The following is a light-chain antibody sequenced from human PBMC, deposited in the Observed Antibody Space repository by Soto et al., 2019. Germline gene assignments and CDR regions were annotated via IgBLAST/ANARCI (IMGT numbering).Light chain of an antibody. CDR3: QQYGSSPYT. V-gene: IGKV3-20*01. CDR2: GAS. Sequence: EIVVTPSPGTLSLSPGERATLSCRASQSVSSSYLAWYQQKPGQAPRLLIYGASSRATGIPDRFSGSGSGTDFTLPISRLEPEDFAVYYCQQYGSSPYTFGQGTKLEIK. CDR1: QSVSSSY. J-gene: IGKJ2*01.